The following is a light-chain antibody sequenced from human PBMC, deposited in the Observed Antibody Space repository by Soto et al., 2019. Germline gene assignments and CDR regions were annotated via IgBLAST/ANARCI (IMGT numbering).Light chain of an antibody. CDR2: LVS. Sequence: EIVMTQSPLSLSVTPGEAASISCRSSQSLLRSNGYNYLDWYLQRPGQSPQLLIYLVSHRASGVPARVSRSGSGTDFTLKISRVEADDVGIYYCMPALQTPPTFGQGTKLDIK. CDR1: QSLLRSNGYNY. V-gene: IGKV2-28*01. J-gene: IGKJ2*01. CDR3: MPALQTPPT.